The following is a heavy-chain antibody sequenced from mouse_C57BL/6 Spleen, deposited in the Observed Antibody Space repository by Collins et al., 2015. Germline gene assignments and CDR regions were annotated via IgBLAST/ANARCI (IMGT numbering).Heavy chain of an antibody. CDR1: GFSFNTYA. CDR3: VREGYYGSLGAMDY. D-gene: IGHD1-1*01. CDR2: IRSKSNNYAT. V-gene: IGHV10-1*01. Sequence: EVQLVESGGGLVQPKGSLKLSCAASGFSFNTYAMNWVRQAPGKGLEWVARIRSKSNNYATYYADSVKDRFTISRDDSESMLYLQMNNLKTEDTAMYYCVREGYYGSLGAMDYWGQGTSVTVSS. J-gene: IGHJ4*01.